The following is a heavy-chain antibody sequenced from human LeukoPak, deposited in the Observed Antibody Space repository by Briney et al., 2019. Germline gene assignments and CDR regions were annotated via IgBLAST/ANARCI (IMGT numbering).Heavy chain of an antibody. Sequence: GASVKVSCKASGYTFTGYYMHWVRQAPGQGLEWMGWINPNSGGTNYAQKFQGWVTMTRDTSISTAYMELSRLRSDDTAVYYCARDLGGDYGDYSNLNFDYWGQGTLVTVSS. D-gene: IGHD4-17*01. V-gene: IGHV1-2*04. CDR2: INPNSGGT. CDR3: ARDLGGDYGDYSNLNFDY. CDR1: GYTFTGYY. J-gene: IGHJ4*02.